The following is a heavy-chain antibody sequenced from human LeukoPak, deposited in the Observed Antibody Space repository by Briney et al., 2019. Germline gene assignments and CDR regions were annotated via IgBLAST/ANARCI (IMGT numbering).Heavy chain of an antibody. J-gene: IGHJ4*02. D-gene: IGHD5-18*01. CDR3: ARGGEWIQLWFNY. CDR2: ISYDGSNK. Sequence: GGSLRLSCAASGFTFSSYAMHWVRQAPGKGLEWVAVISYDGSNKYYADSVKGRFTISRDNSKNTLYLQMNSLRAEDTAVYYCARGGEWIQLWFNYWGQGTLVTVSS. V-gene: IGHV3-30-3*01. CDR1: GFTFSSYA.